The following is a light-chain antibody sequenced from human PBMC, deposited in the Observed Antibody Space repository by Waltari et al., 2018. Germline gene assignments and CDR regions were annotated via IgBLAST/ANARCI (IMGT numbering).Light chain of an antibody. V-gene: IGLV1-47*01. CDR3: AAWDDSLSRWL. CDR1: SSNIGSNY. Sequence: QSVLTQPPSASGTPGQRVTISCSGRSSNIGSNYVYWYQHVPGAAPKLHIYRNNQRPSGVPDRFAGSKSGTSASLAISGLRSEDEADYYCAAWDDSLSRWLLGGGTKLTVL. CDR2: RNN. J-gene: IGLJ3*02.